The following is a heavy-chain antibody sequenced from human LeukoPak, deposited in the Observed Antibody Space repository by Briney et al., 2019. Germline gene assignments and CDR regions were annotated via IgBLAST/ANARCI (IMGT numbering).Heavy chain of an antibody. CDR3: AKDRGTTKYYDILTGSLN. CDR2: ISGSGGST. Sequence: GGSLRLSCAASAFTFSSYAMSWVRQAPGKGLEWVSAISGSGGSTYYADSVKGRFTISRDNSKNTLYLQMNSLRAEDTAVYYCAKDRGTTKYYDILTGSLNWGQGTLVTVSS. CDR1: AFTFSSYA. D-gene: IGHD3-9*01. J-gene: IGHJ4*02. V-gene: IGHV3-23*01.